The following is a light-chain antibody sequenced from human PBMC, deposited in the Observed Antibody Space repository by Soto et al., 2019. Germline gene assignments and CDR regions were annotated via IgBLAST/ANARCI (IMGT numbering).Light chain of an antibody. Sequence: EIALTQFPGTLSLSPGERATLSCSASQSVGSNYLAWYQQRPGQPPNLLIFGASHRAPDIPDRFSGSGSGTDFTLTISRLEPEDFAVYYCQQYGTSIQTFGQGTKVDIK. CDR3: QQYGTSIQT. CDR1: QSVGSNY. V-gene: IGKV3-20*01. CDR2: GAS. J-gene: IGKJ1*01.